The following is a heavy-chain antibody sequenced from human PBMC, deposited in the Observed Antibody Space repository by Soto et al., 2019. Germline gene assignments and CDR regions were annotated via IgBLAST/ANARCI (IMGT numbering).Heavy chain of an antibody. V-gene: IGHV4-34*01. CDR2: INHSGST. CDR3: ARGRGSGRYAPRLYYYYYGMDV. D-gene: IGHD6-19*01. J-gene: IGHJ6*02. CDR1: GGSFSGYY. Sequence: PSETLSLTCAVYGGSFSGYYWSWIRQPPGKGLEWIGEINHSGSTNYNPSLKSRVTISVDTSKNQFSLKLSSVTAADTAVYYCARGRGSGRYAPRLYYYYYGMDVWGQGTTVTVSS.